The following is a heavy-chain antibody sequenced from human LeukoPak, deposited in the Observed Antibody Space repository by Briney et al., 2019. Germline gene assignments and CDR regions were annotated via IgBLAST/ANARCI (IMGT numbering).Heavy chain of an antibody. D-gene: IGHD3-16*02. CDR3: ARRGRLRLEGLSLHAFDI. V-gene: IGHV3-21*01. CDR1: GFTFSSYS. J-gene: IGHJ3*02. CDR2: ISSSDNYI. Sequence: GGSLRLSCAASGFTFSSYSMNWVRQAPGKGLEWVSCISSSDNYIYYADSVKGRFTISRDNAKNSLYLQMNSLRVEDTAVYYCARRGRLRLEGLSLHAFDIWGQGTMVTVSS.